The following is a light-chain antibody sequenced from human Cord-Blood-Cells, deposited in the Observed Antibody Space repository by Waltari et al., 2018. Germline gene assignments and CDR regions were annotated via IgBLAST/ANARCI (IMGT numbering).Light chain of an antibody. CDR2: EVS. Sequence: QSALTQPASVSGSPGQSITISCTGTSSDVGGYNYVSWYQQHPGKAPQLMIYEVSNRPSGVSNRVSGSKAGNTASLTISGLQAEDEADYYCSSYTSSSTHYVFGTGTKVTVL. CDR1: SSDVGGYNY. V-gene: IGLV2-14*01. J-gene: IGLJ1*01. CDR3: SSYTSSSTHYV.